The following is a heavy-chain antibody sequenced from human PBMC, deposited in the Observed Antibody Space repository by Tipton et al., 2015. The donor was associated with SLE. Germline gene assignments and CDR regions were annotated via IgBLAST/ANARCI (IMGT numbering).Heavy chain of an antibody. CDR3: VRDGKRGTRGDAVDI. CDR2: IYYSGTT. Sequence: GLVKPSETLSLKCAVSGYSISAGYYWGWVRQPPGKGLEWIGAIYYSGTTFYNPSFKSRVTISVDTSKNQFSLKLSSVTVADTAVYYCVRDGKRGTRGDAVDIWGQGTMVIVSS. V-gene: IGHV4-38-2*02. CDR1: GYSISAGYY. J-gene: IGHJ3*02. D-gene: IGHD1-7*01.